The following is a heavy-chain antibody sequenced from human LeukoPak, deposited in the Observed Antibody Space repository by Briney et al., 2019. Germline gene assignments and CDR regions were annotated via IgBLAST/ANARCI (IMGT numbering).Heavy chain of an antibody. CDR1: GGSISSSSYS. D-gene: IGHD4/OR15-4a*01. J-gene: IGHJ3*01. V-gene: IGHV4-39*07. CDR3: AREFYHDYGGTDAFHL. Sequence: TSETLSLTCTVSGGSISSSSYSWGWIRQPPGKGLEWIGSIYYSGTTYYNPSLKSRVTISVDTSKIQFSLKLSSVAAADTAVYYCAREFYHDYGGTDAFHLWGQGTMVTVSS. CDR2: IYYSGTT.